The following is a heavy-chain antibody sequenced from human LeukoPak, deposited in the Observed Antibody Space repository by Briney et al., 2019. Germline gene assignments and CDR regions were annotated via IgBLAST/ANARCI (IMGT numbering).Heavy chain of an antibody. Sequence: PGGSLRLSCAASGFTFSSYAMSWVRQAPGKGLEWVPAISGSGGSTYYADSVKGRFTISRDNSKNTLYLQMNSLKTEDTAVYYCTTKGYCSGGSCPQFDYYYYYGMDVWGQGTTVTVSS. CDR3: TTKGYCSGGSCPQFDYYYYYGMDV. CDR1: GFTFSSYA. CDR2: ISGSGGST. D-gene: IGHD2-15*01. V-gene: IGHV3-23*01. J-gene: IGHJ6*02.